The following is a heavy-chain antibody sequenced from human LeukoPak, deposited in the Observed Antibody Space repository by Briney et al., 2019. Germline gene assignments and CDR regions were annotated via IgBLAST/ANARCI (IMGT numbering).Heavy chain of an antibody. CDR1: GFTFSSYW. V-gene: IGHV3-7*01. CDR2: IKQDGSEK. CDR3: ARDNIAVALLHAFDI. Sequence: PGGSLRLSCAASGFTFSSYWMSWVRQAPGKGLEWVANIKQDGSEKYYVDSVKGRFTISRDNAKNSLYLQMNSLRAEDTAVYYCARDNIAVALLHAFDIWGQGTMVTVSS. J-gene: IGHJ3*02. D-gene: IGHD6-19*01.